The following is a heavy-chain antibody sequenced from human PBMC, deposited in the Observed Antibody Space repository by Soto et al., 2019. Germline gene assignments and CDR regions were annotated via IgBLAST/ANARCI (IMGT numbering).Heavy chain of an antibody. CDR3: ARTGGHGVDAAFDI. V-gene: IGHV3-7*01. CDR1: GFTFSSYW. D-gene: IGHD2-15*01. CDR2: IKQDGSEK. Sequence: GGSLRLSCAASGFTFSSYWMSWVRQAPGKGLEWVANIKQDGSEKYYVDSVKGRFTISRDNAKNSLYLQMNSLRAEDTAVYYCARTGGHGVDAAFDIWGQGTMVTVSS. J-gene: IGHJ3*02.